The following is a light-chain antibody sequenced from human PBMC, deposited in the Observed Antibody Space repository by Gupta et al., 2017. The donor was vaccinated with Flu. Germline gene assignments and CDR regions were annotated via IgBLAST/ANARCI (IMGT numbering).Light chain of an antibody. CDR3: AAWDDSLKAV. J-gene: IGLJ3*02. Sequence: QSVLTPPPSASRTPGQTVSFSSSGSGSNIGSNTVDWYRQLPGTAPKLLIYNNNQRPSGVPDRFSGSKSGTSASLAISGLQSEDEADYSCAAWDDSLKAVFGGGTKLPVL. CDR2: NNN. CDR1: GSNIGSNT. V-gene: IGLV1-44*01.